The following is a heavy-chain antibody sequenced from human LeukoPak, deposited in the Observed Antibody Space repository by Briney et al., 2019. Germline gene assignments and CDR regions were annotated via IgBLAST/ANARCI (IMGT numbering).Heavy chain of an antibody. Sequence: GGSLRLSCAASGFTFSSYEMNWVRQAPGKGLEWVSYISSSGGTIYYADSVKGRFTISRDNAKNSLYLQMNSLRAEDTAVYYCARSGYSGYTSFDYWGQGTLVTVSS. CDR1: GFTFSSYE. CDR2: ISSSGGTI. D-gene: IGHD5-12*01. CDR3: ARSGYSGYTSFDY. V-gene: IGHV3-48*03. J-gene: IGHJ4*02.